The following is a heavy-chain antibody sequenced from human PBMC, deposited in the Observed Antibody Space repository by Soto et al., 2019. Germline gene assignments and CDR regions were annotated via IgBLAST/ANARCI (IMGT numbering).Heavy chain of an antibody. J-gene: IGHJ6*02. D-gene: IGHD2-15*01. CDR2: ISPYNDNT. CDR1: GFTFSTYG. Sequence: ASVKVSCKASGFTFSTYGLTWVRQAPGQGLEWLGWISPYNDNTDYAQKVQGRVTMTTETSTNTAYMELQSLRSDDTAVYYCVLGHCSGGTCYSGYYGMDVWGQGPTVTVSS. V-gene: IGHV1-18*01. CDR3: VLGHCSGGTCYSGYYGMDV.